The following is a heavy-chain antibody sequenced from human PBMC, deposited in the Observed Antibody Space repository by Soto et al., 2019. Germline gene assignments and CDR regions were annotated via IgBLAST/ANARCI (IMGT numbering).Heavy chain of an antibody. V-gene: IGHV1-18*04. CDR1: GYTFTSYG. D-gene: IGHD3-3*01. J-gene: IGHJ4*02. Sequence: ASVKVSCKASGYTFTSYGISWVRQAPGQGLEWMGWISAYNGNTNYAQKLQGRVTMTTDTSTSTAYMELRSLRSDDTAVYYCARSGITIFGVVTTRNYYFDYWGQGTLVTVSS. CDR3: ARSGITIFGVVTTRNYYFDY. CDR2: ISAYNGNT.